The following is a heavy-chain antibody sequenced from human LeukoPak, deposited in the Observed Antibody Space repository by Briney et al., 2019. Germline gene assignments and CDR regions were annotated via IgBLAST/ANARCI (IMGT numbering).Heavy chain of an antibody. D-gene: IGHD6-6*01. CDR1: GFTFRNHW. V-gene: IGHV3-74*03. J-gene: IGHJ4*02. CDR3: ARDQRVTGRPDIDY. Sequence: GGSLRLSCAASGFTFRNHWMHWVRQTPGKGLVWVSRISSDGSSTTYADSVKGRFTISRDNAKNTLYLQMNSLRAEDTAMYYCARDQRVTGRPDIDYWGQGTLVIVSS. CDR2: ISSDGSST.